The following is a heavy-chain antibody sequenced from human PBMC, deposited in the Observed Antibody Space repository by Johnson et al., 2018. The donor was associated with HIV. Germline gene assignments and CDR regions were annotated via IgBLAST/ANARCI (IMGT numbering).Heavy chain of an antibody. J-gene: IGHJ3*02. D-gene: IGHD4-23*01. CDR3: ARSSTVVTPHDI. CDR1: GFTFSSYA. Sequence: VQLVESGGGLVQPGGSLRLSCAASGFTFSSYAMNWVRQAPGKGLEWVSGINWNGGSTGYVDSVKGRFTISRDNSKNSLYLQMNSLRAEDTAVYYCARSSTVVTPHDIWGQGTMVTVSS. V-gene: IGHV3-20*04. CDR2: INWNGGST.